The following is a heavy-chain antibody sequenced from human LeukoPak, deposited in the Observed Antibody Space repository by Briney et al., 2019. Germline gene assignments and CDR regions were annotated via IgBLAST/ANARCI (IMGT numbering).Heavy chain of an antibody. V-gene: IGHV4-59*01. Sequence: PSETLSLTCTVSGGSISTFYWSWIRRPHENGLEWIGYIYYSGSTNYNPSLKSRVTISVDTSKNQFSLKLSSVTAADTAVYYCARSSLYDILTGYGTPFDPWGQGTLVTVCS. CDR3: ARSSLYDILTGYGTPFDP. D-gene: IGHD3-9*01. J-gene: IGHJ5*02. CDR1: GGSISTFY. CDR2: IYYSGST.